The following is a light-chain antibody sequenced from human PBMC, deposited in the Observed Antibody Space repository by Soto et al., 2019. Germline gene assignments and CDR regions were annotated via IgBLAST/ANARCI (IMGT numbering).Light chain of an antibody. CDR3: QQYDNLPLT. V-gene: IGKV1-33*01. CDR1: QDINNY. Sequence: DIQMTQSPSSLFASVGDRVTITCQASQDINNYLNWYQQKSGKAPKLLIYDASDLETGVPSRFSGSGSGTDFTFTISSLQPEDIATYYCQQYDNLPLTFGGGTKVEIK. CDR2: DAS. J-gene: IGKJ4*01.